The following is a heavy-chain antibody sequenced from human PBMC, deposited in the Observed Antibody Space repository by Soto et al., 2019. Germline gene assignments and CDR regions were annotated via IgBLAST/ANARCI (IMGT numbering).Heavy chain of an antibody. CDR2: ISYSGST. CDR1: GDSFSSTTSY. V-gene: IGHV4-39*07. D-gene: IGHD1-1*01. J-gene: IGHJ6*02. CDR3: ARSRGVTTYYYYGMDV. Sequence: SETLSLTCTVSGDSFSSTTSYWGWVRQPPGKGLEWIGSISYSGSTYYNPSLKSRVTISVDTSKNQFSLKLSSVSAADTAVYYCARSRGVTTYYYYGMDVWGQGTTVTVSS.